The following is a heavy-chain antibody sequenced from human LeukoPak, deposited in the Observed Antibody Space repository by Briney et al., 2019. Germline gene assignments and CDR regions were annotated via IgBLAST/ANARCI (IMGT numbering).Heavy chain of an antibody. V-gene: IGHV4-59*01. CDR2: IYYSGST. CDR1: GGSISSYY. CDR3: ARVTIVGATDFDY. D-gene: IGHD1-26*01. J-gene: IGHJ4*02. Sequence: SETLSLTCTVSGGSISSYYWSWIRQPPGKGLEWIGYIYYSGSTNYNPSLKSRVTTSVDTSKNQFSLKLSSVTAADTAVYYCARVTIVGATDFDYWGQGTLVTVSS.